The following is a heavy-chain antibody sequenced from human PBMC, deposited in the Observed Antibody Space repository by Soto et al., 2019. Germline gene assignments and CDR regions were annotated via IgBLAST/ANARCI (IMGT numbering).Heavy chain of an antibody. D-gene: IGHD3-10*01. Sequence: PSETLSLTCTVSGGSISRYYWSWVRQPAGKGLEWIGAIHYSGSAANNPSLKSRVTISVDTSKNQFSLKLSSVTAADTAVYYCARDGSGSYYNRIPAYWGQGTLVTVSS. CDR2: IHYSGSA. V-gene: IGHV4-59*12. CDR3: ARDGSGSYYNRIPAY. J-gene: IGHJ4*02. CDR1: GGSISRYY.